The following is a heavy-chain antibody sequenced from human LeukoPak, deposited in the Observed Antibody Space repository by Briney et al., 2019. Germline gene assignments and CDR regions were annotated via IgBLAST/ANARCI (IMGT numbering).Heavy chain of an antibody. V-gene: IGHV5-51*01. CDR2: IYPGDSDT. CDR1: GYSFTSYW. D-gene: IGHD6-13*01. CDR3: ARHRSVAAAGTVYYYYYMDV. Sequence: GESLKISCKGSGYSFTSYWIGWVRQMPGKGLEWMGIIYPGDSDTRYSPSFQGQVTISADKSISTAYLQWSSLKASDTAMYYCARHRSVAAAGTVYYYYYMDVWGKGTTVTISS. J-gene: IGHJ6*03.